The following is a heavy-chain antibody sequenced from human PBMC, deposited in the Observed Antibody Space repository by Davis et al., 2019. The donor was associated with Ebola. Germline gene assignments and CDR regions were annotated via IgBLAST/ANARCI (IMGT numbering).Heavy chain of an antibody. Sequence: PGESLKISCAASGFTFTGSAMHWVRQASGKGLEWVGRIRSKANSYATAYAASVKGRFTISRDDSKNTAYLQMNSLKTEDTAVYYCTTTTVYFDYWGQGTLVTVSS. D-gene: IGHD4-17*01. V-gene: IGHV3-73*01. J-gene: IGHJ4*02. CDR2: IRSKANSYAT. CDR1: GFTFTGSA. CDR3: TTTTVYFDY.